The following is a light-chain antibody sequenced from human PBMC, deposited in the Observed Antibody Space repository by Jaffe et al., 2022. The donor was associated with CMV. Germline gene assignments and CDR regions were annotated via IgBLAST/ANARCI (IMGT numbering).Light chain of an antibody. CDR2: GVS. Sequence: EIVMMQSPATVSVSPGERATLSCRASQNVATDLAWFQQKPGQAPRLLIYGVSKRAAGVPARFSGSGSGPDFTLTISSLQSEDFAVYYCQQYNKWPLTFGGGTKVEIQ. V-gene: IGKV3-15*01. J-gene: IGKJ4*01. CDR3: QQYNKWPLT. CDR1: QNVATD.